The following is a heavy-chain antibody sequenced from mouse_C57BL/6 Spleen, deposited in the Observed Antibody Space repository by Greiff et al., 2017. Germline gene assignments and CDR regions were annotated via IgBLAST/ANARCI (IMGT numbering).Heavy chain of an antibody. CDR2: ISYAGSN. CDR1: GYSITSGYY. Sequence: EVQLVESGPGLVNPSQSLSLTCSVTGYSITSGYYWNWIRQFPGNKLEWMGYISYAGSNNYNPSLKNRSSLTRDTSKNQFILKLNSVTTEDTATYYCARGGLLAYWGQGTLVTVSA. J-gene: IGHJ3*01. V-gene: IGHV3-6*01. CDR3: ARGGLLAY. D-gene: IGHD3-3*01.